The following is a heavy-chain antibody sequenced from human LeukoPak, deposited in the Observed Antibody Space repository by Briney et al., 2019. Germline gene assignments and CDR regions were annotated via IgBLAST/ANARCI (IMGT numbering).Heavy chain of an antibody. CDR3: ARHLDTAIGY. Sequence: SETLSLTCTVSGGSISSYYWSWIRQPPGKGLEWIGYTYYSGSTNYNPSLKSRVTISVDTSKNQFSLKLSSVTAADTAVYYCARHLDTAIGYWGQGTLVTVSS. V-gene: IGHV4-59*08. D-gene: IGHD5-18*01. CDR2: TYYSGST. J-gene: IGHJ4*02. CDR1: GGSISSYY.